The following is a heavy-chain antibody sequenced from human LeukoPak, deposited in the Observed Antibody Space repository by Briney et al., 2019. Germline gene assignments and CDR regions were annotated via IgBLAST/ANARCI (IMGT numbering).Heavy chain of an antibody. CDR3: ARDGYNSHVAFDI. CDR1: GGSISSSSYY. Sequence: SETLSLTCTVSGGSISSSSYYWGWIRQPPGKGLEWIGSIYYSGSTYYNPSLKSRVTISVDTSKNQFSLKLSSVTAADTAVYYCARDGYNSHVAFDIWGQGTMVTVSS. J-gene: IGHJ3*02. V-gene: IGHV4-39*02. CDR2: IYYSGST. D-gene: IGHD5-24*01.